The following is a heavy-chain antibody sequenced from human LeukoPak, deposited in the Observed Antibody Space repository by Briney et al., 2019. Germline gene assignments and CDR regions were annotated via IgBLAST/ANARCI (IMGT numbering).Heavy chain of an antibody. CDR2: IHYSGST. J-gene: IGHJ4*02. D-gene: IGHD2-15*01. CDR3: ARDGMAANKYSPLDN. Sequence: RSSETLSLTCAVYGGSFSGYYWTWIRQPPGKGLEWIGGIHYSGSTYYNPSLKSRVTILVDTSKNQFSLNLNSVTAADTAVYYCARDGMAANKYSPLDNWGQGTLVTVSS. V-gene: IGHV4-34*01. CDR1: GGSFSGYY.